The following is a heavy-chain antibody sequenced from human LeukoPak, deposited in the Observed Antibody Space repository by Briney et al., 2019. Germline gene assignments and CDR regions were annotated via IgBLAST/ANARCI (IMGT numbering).Heavy chain of an antibody. CDR3: ATIAARPPTSDY. Sequence: GGSLRLSCAASGFTFSSYWMHWVRQAPGKGLVCVSRINSDGSSTSYADSVKGRFTISRDNAKNTLYLQMNSLRAEDTAVYYCATIAARPPTSDYWGQGTLVTVSS. J-gene: IGHJ4*02. CDR2: INSDGSST. V-gene: IGHV3-74*01. D-gene: IGHD6-6*01. CDR1: GFTFSSYW.